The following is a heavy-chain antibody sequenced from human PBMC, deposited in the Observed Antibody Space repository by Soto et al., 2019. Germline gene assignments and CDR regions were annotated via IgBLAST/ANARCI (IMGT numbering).Heavy chain of an antibody. V-gene: IGHV1-69*06. CDR1: GGTFSNSA. Sequence: QVQLVQSGAEVRKPGSSIKVSCTASGGTFSNSAINWVRQAPGQGLEWMGGIIPISGTTNYAQKFQGRVTIIAEKSTNTPYMELSSLRSEDTAVYYCARNEIVLVPAAVDFYYFYAMDVWGQGTTVTVSS. CDR3: ARNEIVLVPAAVDFYYFYAMDV. J-gene: IGHJ6*02. CDR2: IIPISGTT. D-gene: IGHD2-2*01.